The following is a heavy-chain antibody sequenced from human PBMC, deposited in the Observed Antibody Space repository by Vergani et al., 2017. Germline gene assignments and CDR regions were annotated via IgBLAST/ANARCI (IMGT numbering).Heavy chain of an antibody. D-gene: IGHD2-21*02. CDR1: GAPISYWC. Sequence: QVQMQESGPGLVKTSETLSLTCSASGAPISYWCWSWLRQPAGKGLEWIGRLCPSGSTNYKPSLKSRVTMSIDTSKNQFSLKLTSVTAADTAVYYCARHLAYCGGDCYPYYYGMDVWGQGP. J-gene: IGHJ6*02. CDR3: ARHLAYCGGDCYPYYYGMDV. CDR2: LCPSGST. V-gene: IGHV4-4*07.